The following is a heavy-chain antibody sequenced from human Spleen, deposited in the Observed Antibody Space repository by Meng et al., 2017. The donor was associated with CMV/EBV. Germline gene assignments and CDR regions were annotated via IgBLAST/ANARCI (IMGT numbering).Heavy chain of an antibody. CDR3: ARGGWWELSYNDAFDI. D-gene: IGHD1-26*01. CDR2: INPNSGNA. CDR1: GYTFTGYY. J-gene: IGHJ3*02. V-gene: IGHV1-8*02. Sequence: ASVKVSCKASGYTFTGYYMHWVRQAPGQGLEWMGWINPNSGNAGSAQKFQGRVTMTRNTSITTAYMELSSLRSEDTAVYYCARGGWWELSYNDAFDIWGQGTMVTVSS.